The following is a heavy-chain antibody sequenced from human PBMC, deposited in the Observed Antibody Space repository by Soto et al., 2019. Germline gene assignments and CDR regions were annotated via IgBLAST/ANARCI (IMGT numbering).Heavy chain of an antibody. CDR2: ISGGGGST. J-gene: IGHJ4*02. Sequence: EVQLSESGGGLVQPGGSLRLSCAASGFSFAGYALTWVLLAPGKGLEWVASISGGGGSTYYADSVKGRFSISRDNSNRMVYLQMGSLTAGDTAVYYCAKTETFNGYYNAFDYWGQGTRVTVSS. CDR3: AKTETFNGYYNAFDY. V-gene: IGHV3-23*01. D-gene: IGHD3-9*01. CDR1: GFSFAGYA.